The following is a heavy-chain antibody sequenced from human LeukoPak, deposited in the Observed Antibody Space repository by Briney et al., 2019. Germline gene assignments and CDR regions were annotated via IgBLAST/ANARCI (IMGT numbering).Heavy chain of an antibody. CDR3: AKEGIVVVPAAPYFDY. CDR2: ISYDGSNK. V-gene: IGHV3-30*18. J-gene: IGHJ4*02. Sequence: GRSLRLSCAASGFTFSSYGMHWVRQAPGKGLEWVAVISYDGSNKYYADSVKGRFTISRDNSKNTLYLQMNSLRAEDTAVYYSAKEGIVVVPAAPYFDYWGQGTLVTVSS. CDR1: GFTFSSYG. D-gene: IGHD2-2*01.